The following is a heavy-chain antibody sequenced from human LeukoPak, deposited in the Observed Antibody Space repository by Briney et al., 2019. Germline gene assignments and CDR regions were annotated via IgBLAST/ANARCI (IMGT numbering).Heavy chain of an antibody. J-gene: IGHJ3*01. D-gene: IGHD1-1*01. CDR3: STEIGSPERGTPPVFDV. V-gene: IGHV3-30*03. CDR2: ISHDGGID. Sequence: PGGSLRLSCAASGFTFSSYGMHWVRQAPGKGLEWVALISHDGGIDYYGDSVKGRFTISRDNSKHTLYLQMNSLRAEDSAVYYCSTEIGSPERGTPPVFDVWGQGTMVAVSS. CDR1: GFTFSSYG.